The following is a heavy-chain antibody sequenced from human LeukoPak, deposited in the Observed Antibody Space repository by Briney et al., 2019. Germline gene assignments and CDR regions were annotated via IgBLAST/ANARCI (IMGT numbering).Heavy chain of an antibody. V-gene: IGHV3-53*01. J-gene: IGHJ4*02. CDR3: AVGYYDILTGPRPTDY. D-gene: IGHD3-9*01. CDR2: IYSGGST. Sequence: GGSLRLSCAASGFTVSSNYMSWVRQAPGKGLEWVSVIYSGGSTYYADSVKGRFTISRDNSKNTLYLQMNSLRAEDTAVYYCAVGYYDILTGPRPTDYWGQGTLVTVSS. CDR1: GFTVSSNY.